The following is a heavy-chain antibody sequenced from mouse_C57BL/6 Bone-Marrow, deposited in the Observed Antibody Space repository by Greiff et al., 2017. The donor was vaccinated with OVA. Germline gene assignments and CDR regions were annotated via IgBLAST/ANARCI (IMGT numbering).Heavy chain of an antibody. CDR2: IFPGSGST. Sequence: QVQLQQSGPELVKPGASVKISCKASGYTFTDYYINWVKQRPGQGLEWIGWIFPGSGSTYYNEKFKGKATLTVDKSSSTVYMLLSSLTSEDSAVYFCARLEFDYYGSSYWYFDVWGTGTTVTVSS. CDR3: ARLEFDYYGSSYWYFDV. V-gene: IGHV1-75*01. D-gene: IGHD1-1*01. CDR1: GYTFTDYY. J-gene: IGHJ1*03.